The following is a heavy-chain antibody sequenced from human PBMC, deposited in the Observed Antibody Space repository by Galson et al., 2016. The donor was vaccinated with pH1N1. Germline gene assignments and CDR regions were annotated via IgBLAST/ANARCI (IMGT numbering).Heavy chain of an antibody. CDR1: GFIFNTYS. D-gene: IGHD3/OR15-3a*01. CDR3: AKDERQWTVREAFDV. V-gene: IGHV3-23*01. J-gene: IGHJ3*01. CDR2: INAAGGIK. Sequence: SLRLSCAASGFIFNTYSMNWVRQAPGKGLEWVSVINAAGGIKNYADSLKGRFTISRDNSKNTLYLQISDVRAEDTAIYFCAKDERQWTVREAFDVWGQGTMVTVSS.